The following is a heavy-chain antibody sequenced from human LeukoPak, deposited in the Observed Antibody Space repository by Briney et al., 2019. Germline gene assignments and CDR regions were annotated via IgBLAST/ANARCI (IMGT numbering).Heavy chain of an antibody. J-gene: IGHJ4*02. CDR2: ISGSGGST. Sequence: GGSLSLSCAASGFTFSSYAMSWVRQAPGKGLEWVSAISGSGGSTYYAHSVKGRFTISRDNSKNTLYLQMNSLRAEDTAVYYCAKASTAMVHFDYWGQGTLVTVSS. V-gene: IGHV3-23*01. CDR3: AKASTAMVHFDY. D-gene: IGHD5-18*01. CDR1: GFTFSSYA.